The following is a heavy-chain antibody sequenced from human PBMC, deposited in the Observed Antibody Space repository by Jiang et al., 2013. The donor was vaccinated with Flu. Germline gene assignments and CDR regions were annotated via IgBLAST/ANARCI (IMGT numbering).Heavy chain of an antibody. J-gene: IGHJ4*02. CDR2: IYYSGST. CDR1: GGSISSSSYY. CDR3: ARVSTVTLYFDY. Sequence: SGSGLVKPSETLSLTCTVSGGSISSSSYYWGWIRQPPGKGLEWIGSIYYSGSTYYNPSLKSRVTISVDTSKNQFSLKLSSVTAADTAVYYCARVSTVTLYFDYWGQGTLVTVSS. V-gene: IGHV4-39*07. D-gene: IGHD4-17*01.